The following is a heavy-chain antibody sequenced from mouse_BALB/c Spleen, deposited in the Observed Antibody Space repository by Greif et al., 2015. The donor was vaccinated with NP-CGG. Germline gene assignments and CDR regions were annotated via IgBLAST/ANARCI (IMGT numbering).Heavy chain of an antibody. Sequence: DVQLQESGPGLVKPSQSLSLTCSVTGYSITSGYYWNWIRQFPGNKLEWMGYISYDGSNNYNPSLKNRISITRDTSKNQFFLKLNSVTTEDTATYYCARDDDDYWGQGTTLTVSS. V-gene: IGHV3-6*02. CDR2: ISYDGSN. D-gene: IGHD2-12*01. J-gene: IGHJ2*01. CDR1: GYSITSGYY. CDR3: ARDDDDY.